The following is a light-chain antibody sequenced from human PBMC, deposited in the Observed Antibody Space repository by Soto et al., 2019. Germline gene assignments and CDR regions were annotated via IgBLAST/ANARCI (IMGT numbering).Light chain of an antibody. CDR3: QQYNNWPAIT. V-gene: IGKV3D-15*01. CDR1: QSVRSN. CDR2: GAS. J-gene: IGKJ5*01. Sequence: IVMKQCLATLSVSPGARATLSCRSSQSVRSNLAWYQQKPGQAPRLLXYGASTRATGIPATFSGSGSGTQFTLTISSLQSENFAVYYCQQYNNWPAITFGQGTRLEIK.